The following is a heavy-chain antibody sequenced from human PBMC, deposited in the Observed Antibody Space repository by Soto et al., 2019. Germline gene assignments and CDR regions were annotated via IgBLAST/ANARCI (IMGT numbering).Heavy chain of an antibody. V-gene: IGHV3-7*01. D-gene: IGHD4-17*01. CDR1: GFTFSNYW. CDR2: IKQDGSEK. Sequence: EVQLVESGGGLVQPGGSLRLSCVVSGFTFSNYWMSWVRQAPGKGLEWVADIKQDGSEKYYVDYVKGRFTISRDNAKNSLYLQRKSLRSEDTAMYYCARGAYDYCDYVDAFDIWGQGTMGTVSS. J-gene: IGHJ3*02. CDR3: ARGAYDYCDYVDAFDI.